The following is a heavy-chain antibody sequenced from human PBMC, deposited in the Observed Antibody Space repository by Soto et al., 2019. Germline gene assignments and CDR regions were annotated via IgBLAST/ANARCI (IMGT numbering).Heavy chain of an antibody. CDR3: ARDGYYYGSGRAYGMDV. J-gene: IGHJ6*02. V-gene: IGHV4-30-4*01. CDR1: GGSISSGDYS. CDR2: IYYGGST. Sequence: QVQLQESGPGLVKPSQTLSLTCTVSGGSISSGDYSWSWIRQPPGKGLEWIGYIYYGGSTYYNPSLKSRVTISVDTSKNQFSLKLSSVTAADTAVYYCARDGYYYGSGRAYGMDVWGQGTTVTVSS. D-gene: IGHD3-10*01.